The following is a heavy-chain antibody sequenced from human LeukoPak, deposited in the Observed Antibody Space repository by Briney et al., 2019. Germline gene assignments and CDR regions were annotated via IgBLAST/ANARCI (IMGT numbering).Heavy chain of an antibody. CDR1: GYTFTGYY. CDR2: IIPIFGTA. Sequence: SVKVSCKAPGYTFTGYYMHWVRQAPGQGLEWMGGIIPIFGTANYAQKFQGRVTITADKSTSTAYMELSSLRSEDTAVYYCARAGRCSGGSCYSRAFLLDYWGQGTLVTVSS. J-gene: IGHJ4*02. D-gene: IGHD2-15*01. CDR3: ARAGRCSGGSCYSRAFLLDY. V-gene: IGHV1-69*06.